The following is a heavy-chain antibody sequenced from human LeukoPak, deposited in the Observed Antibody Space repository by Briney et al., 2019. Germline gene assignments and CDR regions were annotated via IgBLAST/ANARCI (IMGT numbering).Heavy chain of an antibody. CDR1: GYSFTSYW. CDR3: ARLEEDLTLGVAGYWFVP. J-gene: IGHJ5*02. D-gene: IGHD3-16*01. V-gene: IGHV5-51*01. Sequence: GESLQISCKGSGYSFTSYWIGWVRQLPGKGLEWMGIIYPGDSDTRYSPSFQGQVTISADKSISTAYLQWSSLRASDTAMYYCARLEEDLTLGVAGYWFVPWGQGTLVTVSS. CDR2: IYPGDSDT.